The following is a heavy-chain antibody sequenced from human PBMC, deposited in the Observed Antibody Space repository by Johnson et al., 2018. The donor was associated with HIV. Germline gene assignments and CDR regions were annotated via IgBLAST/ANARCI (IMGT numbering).Heavy chain of an antibody. CDR3: AREGGIAAAGTDAFDI. D-gene: IGHD6-13*01. Sequence: VQLVESGGGLVQPGGSLRLSCAASGFTFSSYWMSWVRQAPGKGLEWVANIKQDGSEKYYVDSVQGRFTISRDNAKNSLYLQMNSLRAEDTAVYYCAREGGIAAAGTDAFDIWGQGTMVTVSS. CDR1: GFTFSSYW. V-gene: IGHV3-7*01. CDR2: IKQDGSEK. J-gene: IGHJ3*02.